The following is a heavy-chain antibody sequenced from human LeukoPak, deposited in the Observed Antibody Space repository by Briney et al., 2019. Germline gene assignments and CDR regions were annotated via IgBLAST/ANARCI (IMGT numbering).Heavy chain of an antibody. Sequence: SGGSLRLSCAASGFTFSSYSMNWVRQAPGKGLEWVSSISSSSSYIYYADSVKGRFTISRDNAKNSLYLQMNSLRAEDTAVYYCARGRYSYGTRWFDPWGQGTLVTVSS. V-gene: IGHV3-21*01. CDR2: ISSSSSYI. CDR3: ARGRYSYGTRWFDP. CDR1: GFTFSSYS. J-gene: IGHJ5*02. D-gene: IGHD5-18*01.